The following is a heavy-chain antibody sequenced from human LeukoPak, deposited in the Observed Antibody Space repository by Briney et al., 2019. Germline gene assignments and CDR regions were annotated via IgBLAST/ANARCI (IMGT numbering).Heavy chain of an antibody. CDR1: GYTFTSYA. Sequence: ASVKVSCKASGYTFTSYAMHWVRQAPGQRLEWMGWINAGNGNTKYSQKFQGRVTITRDTSASTAYMELSSLRSEDTAVYYCARLSAMVRGVILYYGMDVWGQGTTVTVSS. D-gene: IGHD3-10*01. CDR2: INAGNGNT. V-gene: IGHV1-3*01. CDR3: ARLSAMVRGVILYYGMDV. J-gene: IGHJ6*02.